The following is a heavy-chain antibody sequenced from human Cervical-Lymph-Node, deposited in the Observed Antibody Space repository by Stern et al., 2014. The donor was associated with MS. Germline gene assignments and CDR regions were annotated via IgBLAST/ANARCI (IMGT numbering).Heavy chain of an antibody. CDR2: IWYGGSNK. V-gene: IGHV3-33*01. Sequence: DQLVESGGGVVQPETSLRLSCAASGFAFSGSGMHWVRQAPGKGLEWVAIIWYGGSNKYYADSVKGRFTISRDNSKNTLSLQMNSLKVEDTAIYYCARYRGTTGSSGWYFDLWGRGTLVTVSS. CDR1: GFAFSGSG. D-gene: IGHD6-6*01. J-gene: IGHJ2*01. CDR3: ARYRGTTGSSGWYFDL.